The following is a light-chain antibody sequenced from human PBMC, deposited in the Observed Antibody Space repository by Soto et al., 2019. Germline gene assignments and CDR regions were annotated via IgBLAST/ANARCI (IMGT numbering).Light chain of an antibody. CDR3: QQYKYWPLA. V-gene: IGKV3-15*01. CDR1: RSISSS. J-gene: IGKJ4*01. Sequence: ETVMTQSPATLSVSPGEGATLSCRASRSISSSLAWYQQKPGRAPRLLIYGASTRATDIPDRFSGSGSGIEFTLNISSLQSEDFVIYYCQQYKYWPLAFGGGTRLEIK. CDR2: GAS.